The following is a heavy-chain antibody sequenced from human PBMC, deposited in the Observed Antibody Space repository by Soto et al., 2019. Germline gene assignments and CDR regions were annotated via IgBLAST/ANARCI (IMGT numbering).Heavy chain of an antibody. CDR3: ASAASIAARRSRDY. V-gene: IGHV1-69*13. CDR2: IIPIFGTA. D-gene: IGHD6-6*01. CDR1: GGTFSSYA. Sequence: ASVKVSCKASGGTFSSYAISWVRQAPGQGLEWMGGIIPIFGTANYAQKFQGRVTITADESTSTAYMELSSLRSEDTAVYYCASAASIAARRSRDYWGQGTLVIASS. J-gene: IGHJ4*02.